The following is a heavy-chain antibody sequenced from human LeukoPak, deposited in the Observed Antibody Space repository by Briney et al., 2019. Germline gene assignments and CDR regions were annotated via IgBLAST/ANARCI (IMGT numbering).Heavy chain of an antibody. D-gene: IGHD3-16*01. J-gene: IGHJ4*02. CDR1: GYSISSGYY. CDR2: IYHSGST. V-gene: IGHV4-38-2*02. Sequence: SETLSLTCTVSGYSISSGYYWGWIRQPPGKGLEWIGSIYHSGSTYYNPSLKSRVTISVDTSKNQFSLKLSSVTAADTAVYYCAREGGGFDYWGQGTLVTVSS. CDR3: AREGGGFDY.